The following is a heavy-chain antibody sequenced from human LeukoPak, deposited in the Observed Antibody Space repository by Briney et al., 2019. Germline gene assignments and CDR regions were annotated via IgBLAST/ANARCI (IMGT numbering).Heavy chain of an antibody. Sequence: SSETLSLTCTVSGGSISNYYWSWIRQPAGRGLEWIGRIYTSGSTNYNPSLKSRVALSVDTSKNQFSLELSSVTAADTAVYYCASFSIAAAVYFDYWGQGTLVTVSS. J-gene: IGHJ4*02. V-gene: IGHV4-4*07. CDR3: ASFSIAAAVYFDY. D-gene: IGHD6-13*01. CDR2: IYTSGST. CDR1: GGSISNYY.